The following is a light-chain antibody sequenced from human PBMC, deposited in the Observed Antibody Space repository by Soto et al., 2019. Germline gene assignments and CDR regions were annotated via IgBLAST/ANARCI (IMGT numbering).Light chain of an antibody. J-gene: IGLJ3*02. Sequence: SALTQPASVSGSPGQAITISCTGTSSDVGGYNYVSWYQQDPGKAPKLIIYDVSNRPSWVSHRFSGSKSGNTASLTISGLQAEDESNYYCASYTSSISRYVFGGGTKVTVL. CDR3: ASYTSSISRYV. CDR1: SSDVGGYNY. V-gene: IGLV2-14*03. CDR2: DVS.